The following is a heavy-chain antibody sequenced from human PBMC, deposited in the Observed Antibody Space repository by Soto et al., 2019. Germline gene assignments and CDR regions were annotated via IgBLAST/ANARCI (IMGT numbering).Heavy chain of an antibody. Sequence: QVQLVQSGAEVKKPGASVKVSCKASGYTFTSYDINCARHPPGQGLEWMGWMNPNSANTSYAQKFQGRVTMTRNTSISTAYIELSSLRSEDTAVYYCASSGSGWYLYWGQGTLVTVSS. CDR1: GYTFTSYD. CDR2: MNPNSANT. J-gene: IGHJ4*02. V-gene: IGHV1-8*01. CDR3: ASSGSGWYLY. D-gene: IGHD6-19*01.